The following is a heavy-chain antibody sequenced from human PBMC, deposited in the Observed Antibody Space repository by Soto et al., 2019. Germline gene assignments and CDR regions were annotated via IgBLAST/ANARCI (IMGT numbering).Heavy chain of an antibody. J-gene: IGHJ4*02. Sequence: QLQLQESGPGLVKPSETLSLTCTVSGVSIGSNSYYWGWIRQPPGKGLEWIGSIYYSGSTYYNPSLKSRVTISIDTSKNQFSLKLGSVTAADTALYYCARPGGRGYFDYWGQGTRVTVSS. CDR2: IYYSGST. CDR1: GVSIGSNSYY. D-gene: IGHD3-16*01. CDR3: ARPGGRGYFDY. V-gene: IGHV4-39*01.